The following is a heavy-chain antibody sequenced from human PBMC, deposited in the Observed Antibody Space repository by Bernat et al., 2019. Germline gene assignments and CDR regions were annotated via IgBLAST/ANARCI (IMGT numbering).Heavy chain of an antibody. CDR1: GGSISSYY. J-gene: IGHJ1*01. Sequence: QVQLQESGPGLVKPSETLSLTCTVSGGSISSYYWSWIRQPPGKGLEWIGYIYYSGSTNYNPSLKSRVTISVDTSKIQFSLKLSSVTAADTAVYYCARHGAGGMVRGVIQHWGQGTLVTVSS. V-gene: IGHV4-59*08. CDR2: IYYSGST. D-gene: IGHD3-10*01. CDR3: ARHGAGGMVRGVIQH.